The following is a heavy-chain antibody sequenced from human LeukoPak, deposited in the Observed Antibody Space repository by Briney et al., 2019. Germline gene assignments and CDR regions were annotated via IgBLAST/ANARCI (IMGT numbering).Heavy chain of an antibody. CDR2: IYYSGST. CDR3: ARDRGSSGYYRFDY. CDR1: GGTFSGYY. V-gene: IGHV4-31*11. Sequence: SETLSLTCAVYGGTFSGYYWSWIRQHPGKGLEWIGYIYYSGSTYYNPSLKSRVTISVDTSKNQFSLKLSSVTAADTAVYYCARDRGSSGYYRFDYWGQGTLVTVSS. D-gene: IGHD3-22*01. J-gene: IGHJ4*02.